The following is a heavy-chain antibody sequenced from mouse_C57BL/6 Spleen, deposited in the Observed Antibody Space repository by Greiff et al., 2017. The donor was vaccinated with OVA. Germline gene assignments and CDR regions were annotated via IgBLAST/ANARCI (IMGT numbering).Heavy chain of an antibody. CDR3: ARRGELRYFDY. CDR1: GYAFSSSW. Sequence: VKLQESGPELVKPGASVKISCKASGYAFSSSWMNWVKQRPGKGLEWIGRIYPGDGDTNYNGKFKGKATLTADKSSSTAYMQLSSLTSEDSAVYYCARRGELRYFDYWGQGTTLTVSS. V-gene: IGHV1-82*01. D-gene: IGHD1-1*01. CDR2: IYPGDGDT. J-gene: IGHJ2*01.